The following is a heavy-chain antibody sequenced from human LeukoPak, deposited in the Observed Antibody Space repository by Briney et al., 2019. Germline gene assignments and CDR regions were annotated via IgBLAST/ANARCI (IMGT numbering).Heavy chain of an antibody. CDR3: ARNQWWGDLYTLSG. Sequence: ASVKVSCKISGYTFTDYGISWLRQAPGQGLLWMGWVSPYNGNTNYAQEFQGRVTMTTDTSTNTAYMELRTLRSDDTAVYYCARNQWWGDLYTLSGWGQGTLVTVSS. CDR2: VSPYNGNT. D-gene: IGHD3-10*01. J-gene: IGHJ4*02. V-gene: IGHV1-18*01. CDR1: GYTFTDYG.